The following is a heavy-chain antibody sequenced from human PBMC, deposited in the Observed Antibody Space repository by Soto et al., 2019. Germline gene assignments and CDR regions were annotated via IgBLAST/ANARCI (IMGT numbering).Heavy chain of an antibody. Sequence: PGGSLRLSCEASGFTFSNYAMTWVRQAPGKGLKWVSSISGSGGGTYYADSVKGRFTISRDSSRNTLYLQMNSLRAEDTALYYCAKVMASAGTPYYYYGMDVWGQGTTVTVSS. CDR3: AKVMASAGTPYYYYGMDV. D-gene: IGHD6-13*01. J-gene: IGHJ6*02. V-gene: IGHV3-23*01. CDR1: GFTFSNYA. CDR2: ISGSGGGT.